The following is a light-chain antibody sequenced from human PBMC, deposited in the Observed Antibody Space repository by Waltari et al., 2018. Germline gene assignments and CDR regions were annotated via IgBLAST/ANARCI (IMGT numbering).Light chain of an antibody. CDR1: QGISSY. Sequence: IQLTQSPLSLSASVGDRVTITCRARQGISSYLACYQQKAGRAPKLLIYGGSSFQNVVPSRFSGSGFGTDFTLTISSRQPEDFATYYYLHVNSYPFTFGPGTTVDIK. CDR2: GGS. CDR3: LHVNSYPFT. V-gene: IGKV1-9*01. J-gene: IGKJ3*01.